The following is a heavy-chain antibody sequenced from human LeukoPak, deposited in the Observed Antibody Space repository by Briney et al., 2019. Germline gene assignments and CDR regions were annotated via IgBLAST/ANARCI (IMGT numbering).Heavy chain of an antibody. Sequence: GGSLRLSCAASGFTFSSYYMHWVRQAPGKGLVWVSRIDSDGSSTRCADSVKGRFTISRDNSKNTLYLQMNSLRAEDTAVYYCARDYGTNGFTTVTTPGAFDIWGQGTMVTVSS. J-gene: IGHJ3*02. D-gene: IGHD4-17*01. CDR3: ARDYGTNGFTTVTTPGAFDI. CDR2: IDSDGSST. CDR1: GFTFSSYY. V-gene: IGHV3-74*01.